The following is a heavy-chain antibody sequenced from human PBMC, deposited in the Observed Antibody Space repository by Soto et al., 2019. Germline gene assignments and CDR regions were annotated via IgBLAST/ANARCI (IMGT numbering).Heavy chain of an antibody. CDR2: IYYIGRT. J-gene: IGHJ6*02. Sequence: QVQLQESGPGLVKPSETLSLTCTVSGGSVTPGGYYWRWIRQPPAKGLEWIGHIYYIGRTNYNPSPTCLHTVPADWCRNTCCSYPCCLTAADGAGYWCGSGIEAQYQCSHCCGMDSCAQWT. CDR3: GSGIEAQYQCSHCCGMDS. CDR1: GGSVTPGGYY. D-gene: IGHD2-2*01. V-gene: IGHV4-61*08.